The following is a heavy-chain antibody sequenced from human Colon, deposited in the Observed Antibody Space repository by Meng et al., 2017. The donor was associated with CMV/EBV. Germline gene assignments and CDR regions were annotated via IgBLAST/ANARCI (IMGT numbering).Heavy chain of an antibody. CDR3: AIGRDGLRGALQH. J-gene: IGHJ1*01. Sequence: VRREGLGGGVVKPGGSRVHACGVSGVIIRDYYMTCVRQPSGKGTVGISYIINDNTYTSYADSVKGRFTSSRDDEKSSLYLQMTSLRDEDTAVYYCAIGRDGLRGALQHWGQGTLVTVSS. CDR2: IINDNT. V-gene: IGHV3-11*06. D-gene: IGHD3-16*01. CDR1: GVIIRDYY.